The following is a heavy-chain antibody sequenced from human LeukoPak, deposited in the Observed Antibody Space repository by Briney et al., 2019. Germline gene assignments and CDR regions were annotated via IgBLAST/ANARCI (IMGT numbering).Heavy chain of an antibody. Sequence: GGSLRLSCAASGFTLSSYAMSWVRQAPGKGLEWVSSISSSSSYIYYADSVKGRFTISRDNAKNSLYLQMNSLRAEDTAVYYCARDLIPSYYYDSSGFRYWGQGTLVTVSS. V-gene: IGHV3-21*01. CDR3: ARDLIPSYYYDSSGFRY. D-gene: IGHD3-22*01. CDR1: GFTLSSYA. CDR2: ISSSSSYI. J-gene: IGHJ4*02.